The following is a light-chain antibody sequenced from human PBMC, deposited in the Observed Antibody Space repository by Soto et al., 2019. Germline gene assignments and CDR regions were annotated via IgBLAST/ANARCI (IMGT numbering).Light chain of an antibody. CDR3: QQSLSTPLT. V-gene: IGKV1-39*01. CDR1: QTISRY. Sequence: DIQMTQSPSSLSASVGDRVTITCRASQTISRYLNWYRQKPGRAPELLIYAASSLQSGVPSRFSGSGSGTDYTLTISSREPEDFANYYCQQSLSTPLTFGQGTKVEIK. J-gene: IGKJ1*01. CDR2: AAS.